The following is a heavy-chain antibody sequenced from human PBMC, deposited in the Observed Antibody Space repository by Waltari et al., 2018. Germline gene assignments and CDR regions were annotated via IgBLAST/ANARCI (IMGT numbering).Heavy chain of an antibody. D-gene: IGHD2-2*01. CDR2: IIPSFGTA. V-gene: IGHV1-69*01. Sequence: QVQLVQSGAEVKKPGSSVKVSCKASGGTFSSYAISWVRQAPGQGLEWMGGIIPSFGTANYAQKFRGRVTITADESTSTAYMELSSLRSEDTAVYYCARDRCSSTSCSKYNWFDPWGQGTLVTVSS. J-gene: IGHJ5*02. CDR3: ARDRCSSTSCSKYNWFDP. CDR1: GGTFSSYA.